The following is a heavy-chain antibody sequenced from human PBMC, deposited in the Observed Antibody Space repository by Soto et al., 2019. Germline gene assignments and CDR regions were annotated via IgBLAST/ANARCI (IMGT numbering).Heavy chain of an antibody. V-gene: IGHV3-66*01. D-gene: IGHD5-12*01. CDR3: ARDLEVEMATITDY. Sequence: GGSLRLSCAASGFTVSSNYMSWVRQAPGKGLEWVSVIYSGGSTYYADSVKGRFTISRDNSKNTLYLQMNSLRAEDTAVYYCARDLEVEMATITDYWGQGTLVTVPS. CDR1: GFTVSSNY. CDR2: IYSGGST. J-gene: IGHJ4*02.